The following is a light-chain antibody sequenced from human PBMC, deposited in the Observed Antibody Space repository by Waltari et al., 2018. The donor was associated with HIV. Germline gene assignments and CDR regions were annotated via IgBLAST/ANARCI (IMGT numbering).Light chain of an antibody. CDR3: QQYSLYFGS. J-gene: IGKJ2*04. Sequence: DIQMTQSPSTLSASVGDRVTITCRASPDITKWVAWYQQKPGKVPKLLIHQASILMNGVPSRFSGSGFGTDFSLKISSLQPDDFATYFCQQYSLYFGSFGQGTKVDIK. CDR2: QAS. CDR1: PDITKW. V-gene: IGKV1-5*03.